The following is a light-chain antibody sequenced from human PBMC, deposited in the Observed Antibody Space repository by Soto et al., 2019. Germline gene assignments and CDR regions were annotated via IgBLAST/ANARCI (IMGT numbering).Light chain of an antibody. V-gene: IGKV1-5*01. CDR1: QRISSW. CDR2: DAS. J-gene: IGKJ1*01. Sequence: IQITQSPSTLSASIGDIVTITCRGSQRISSWLAWYQQKPGKAPKLLMYDASSLESGVPSRFSGSGSRTEFTITISSLQPDDFATYYCQQYNSYSPATFGQGTKVDIK. CDR3: QQYNSYSPAT.